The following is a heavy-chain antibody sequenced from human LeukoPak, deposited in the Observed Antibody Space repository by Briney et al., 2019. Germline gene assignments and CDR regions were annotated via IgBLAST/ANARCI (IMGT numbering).Heavy chain of an antibody. J-gene: IGHJ4*02. CDR1: GFTFSVYD. CDR3: ARAQDYYDSSGYYAFDY. Sequence: GGSLRLSCAASGFTFSVYDMNWVRQTPGKGLEWVASISGSSSHIYYADSVRGRFTISRDNTKNSVYLQMNSLRAEDTAVYYCARAQDYYDSSGYYAFDYWGQGTLVTVSS. D-gene: IGHD3-22*01. CDR2: ISGSSSHI. V-gene: IGHV3-21*01.